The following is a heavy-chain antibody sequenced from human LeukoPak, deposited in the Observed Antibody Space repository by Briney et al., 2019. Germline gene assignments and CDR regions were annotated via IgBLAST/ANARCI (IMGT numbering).Heavy chain of an antibody. CDR3: ARERDGRFFDY. CDR1: GLIFRSYW. V-gene: IGHV3-7*01. CDR2: INQDGSEK. D-gene: IGHD5-24*01. J-gene: IGHJ4*02. Sequence: GGSLRLSRAVSGLIFRSYWMSWVRQAPGKGLEWVANINQDGSEKYFVDSVKGRFTISRDNAKNSLHLQMNTLRAEDAAVYYCARERDGRFFDYWGQGTLVTVSS.